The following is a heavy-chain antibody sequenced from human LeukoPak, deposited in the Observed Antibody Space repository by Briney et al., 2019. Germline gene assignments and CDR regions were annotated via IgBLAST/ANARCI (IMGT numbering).Heavy chain of an antibody. CDR3: ARQKTSSGWSGVDY. CDR2: IYHSGST. Sequence: SETLSLTCAVSGGSISSSNWWSWVRQPPGKGLEWIREIYHSGSTNYNPSLKSRVTISVDKSKNQFSLKLSSVTAADTAVHYCARQKTSSGWSGVDYWGQGTLVTVSS. V-gene: IGHV4-4*02. CDR1: GGSISSSNW. J-gene: IGHJ4*02. D-gene: IGHD6-19*01.